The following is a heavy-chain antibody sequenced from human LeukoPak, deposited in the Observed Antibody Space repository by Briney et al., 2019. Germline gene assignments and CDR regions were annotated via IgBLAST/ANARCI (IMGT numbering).Heavy chain of an antibody. V-gene: IGHV1-18*01. CDR3: ARDIMITFGGVIVVPRYFDY. J-gene: IGHJ4*02. Sequence: GGTLRLSCAASGYTFTSYGISWVRQAPGQGLEWMGWISAYNGNTNYAQKLQGRVTMTTDTSTSTAYMELRSLRSDDTAVYYCARDIMITFGGVIVVPRYFDYWGQGTLVTVSS. CDR2: ISAYNGNT. CDR1: GYTFTSYG. D-gene: IGHD3-16*02.